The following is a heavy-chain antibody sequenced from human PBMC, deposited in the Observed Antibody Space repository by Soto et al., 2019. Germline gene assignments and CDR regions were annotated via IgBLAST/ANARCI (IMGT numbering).Heavy chain of an antibody. J-gene: IGHJ4*02. CDR2: IYYSGST. CDR3: ATATVTSYFDY. V-gene: IGHV4-28*01. CDR1: GYSISSSNW. Sequence: SETLSLTCAVSGYSISSSNWWGWIRQPPGKGLEWIGYIYYSGSTNYNPSLKSRVTISVDTSKNQFSLKLSSVTAADTAVYYCATATVTSYFDYWGQGTLVTVS. D-gene: IGHD4-17*01.